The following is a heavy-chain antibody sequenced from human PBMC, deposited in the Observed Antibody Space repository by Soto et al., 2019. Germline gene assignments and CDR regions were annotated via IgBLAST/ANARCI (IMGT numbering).Heavy chain of an antibody. V-gene: IGHV3-23*01. CDR3: EIIAAAGKIGAY. CDR1: GFTFRIYA. D-gene: IGHD6-13*01. Sequence: GGSLRLSCAASGFTFRIYALTWVRQAPGKGLEWVSTISGSGGSTYYADSVKGRFTISRDNSKNTLHLQMNSLRAEDTAVYYCEIIAAAGKIGAYWGQGTPVPVSS. J-gene: IGHJ4*02. CDR2: ISGSGGST.